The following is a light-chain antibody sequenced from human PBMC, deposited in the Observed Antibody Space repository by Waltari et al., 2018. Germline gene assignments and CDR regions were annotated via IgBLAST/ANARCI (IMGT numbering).Light chain of an antibody. CDR1: PSVLYSSDNKNY. CDR3: QQYYSTPRT. J-gene: IGKJ1*01. V-gene: IGKV4-1*01. Sequence: DIVMTQSPDSLAVSLGERATLNCKSRPSVLYSSDNKNYLAWYQQKPGQPPKLLIYWASTRESGVPDRFSGSGSGTDFTLTISSLQAEDVAVYYCQQYYSTPRTFGQGTKVEIE. CDR2: WAS.